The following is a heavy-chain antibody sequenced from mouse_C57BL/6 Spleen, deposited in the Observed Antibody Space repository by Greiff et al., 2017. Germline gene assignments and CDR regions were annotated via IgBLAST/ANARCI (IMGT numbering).Heavy chain of an antibody. CDR2: INPSSGYT. Sequence: QVQLQQSGAELARPGASVKMSCKASGYTFTSYTMHWVKQRPGQGLEWIGYINPSSGYTKYNQKFKDKATFTADKSSSTAHMQLSSLKSEDSAVYYCASDRYNYDAAMDYWGQGTSVTVSS. J-gene: IGHJ4*01. V-gene: IGHV1-4*01. CDR3: ASDRYNYDAAMDY. CDR1: GYTFTSYT. D-gene: IGHD2-12*01.